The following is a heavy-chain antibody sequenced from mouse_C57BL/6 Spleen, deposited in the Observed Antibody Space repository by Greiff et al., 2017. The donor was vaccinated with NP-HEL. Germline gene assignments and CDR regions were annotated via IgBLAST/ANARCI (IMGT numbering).Heavy chain of an antibody. CDR1: GFTFSNYW. Sequence: EVKLVESGGGLVQPGGSMKLSCVASGFTFSNYWMNWVRQSPEKGLEWVAQIRLKSDNYATHYAESVKGRFTISRDDSKSSVYLQMNNLRAEDTGIYYCTVITTDWYFDVWGTGTTVTVSS. V-gene: IGHV6-3*01. CDR3: TVITTDWYFDV. CDR2: IRLKSDNYAT. J-gene: IGHJ1*03. D-gene: IGHD1-1*01.